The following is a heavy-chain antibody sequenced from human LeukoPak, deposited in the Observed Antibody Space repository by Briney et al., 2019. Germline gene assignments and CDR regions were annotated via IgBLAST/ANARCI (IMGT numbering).Heavy chain of an antibody. D-gene: IGHD1-20*01. CDR3: ARELTGLFDY. CDR2: INHSGST. J-gene: IGHJ4*02. CDR1: GGSFSGYY. Sequence: PSETLSLTCAVYGGSFSGYYWSWIRQPPGKGLEWIGEINHSGSTNYNPSLMSRVTISVDTSKNQFSLKLSSVTAADTAVYYCARELTGLFDYWGQGTLVTVSS. V-gene: IGHV4-34*01.